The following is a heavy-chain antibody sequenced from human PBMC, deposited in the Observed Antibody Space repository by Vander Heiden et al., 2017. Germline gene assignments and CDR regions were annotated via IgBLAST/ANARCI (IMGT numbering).Heavy chain of an antibody. CDR2: ITFDGTSK. V-gene: IGHV3-30*18. CDR1: GFTFSSYG. CDR3: ANSQGYYHGMDV. Sequence: QVQLVESGGGGVQPGRSLRLSCAAAGFTFSSYGMHWVRQFPGKGLEWVAVITFDGTSKYHADSVEGRFTISRDNSKNTLYLQMNSLRIEDTAVYYCANSQGYYHGMDVWGQGTTVTVSS. J-gene: IGHJ6*02.